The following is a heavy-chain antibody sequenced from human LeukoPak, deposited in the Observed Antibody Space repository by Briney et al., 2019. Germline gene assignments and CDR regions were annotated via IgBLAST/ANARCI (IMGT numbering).Heavy chain of an antibody. CDR1: GDSVSSNSAA. CDR3: ARDAYCGGDCYGRPHDAFDI. Sequence: SQTLSLTCAISGDSVSSNSAAWNWIRQSPSRGLEWLGRTYYRSKWYNDYAVSVRSRITINPDTSKNQFSLQLNSVTPEDTAVYYCARDAYCGGDCYGRPHDAFDIWGQGTMVTVSS. CDR2: TYYRSKWYN. V-gene: IGHV6-1*01. J-gene: IGHJ3*02. D-gene: IGHD2-21*01.